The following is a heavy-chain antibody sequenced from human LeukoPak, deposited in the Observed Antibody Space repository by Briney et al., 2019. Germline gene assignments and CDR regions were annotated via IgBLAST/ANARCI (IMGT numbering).Heavy chain of an antibody. V-gene: IGHV3-23*01. Sequence: PGGSLRLSCAASGFTFSSYSMNWVRQAPGKGLEWVSAISGSGGSTYYADSVKGRFTISRDNSKNTLYLQMNSLRAEDTAVYYCAKPRGYSYVGPWWTEGFDYWGQGTLVTVSS. CDR2: ISGSGGST. D-gene: IGHD5-18*01. J-gene: IGHJ4*02. CDR3: AKPRGYSYVGPWWTEGFDY. CDR1: GFTFSSYS.